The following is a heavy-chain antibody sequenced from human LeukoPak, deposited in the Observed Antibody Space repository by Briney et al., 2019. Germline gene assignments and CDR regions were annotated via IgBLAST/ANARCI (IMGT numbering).Heavy chain of an antibody. CDR2: IKQDGSEK. Sequence: GGSLRLSCAASGFAFSSYWMSWVRQAPGKGLEWVANIKQDGSEKHYVDSVKGRFTISRDNAKNSLYLQMNSLRAEDTAVYYCARPGYCSGDTCYVAFDIWGQGTMVTVSS. J-gene: IGHJ3*02. CDR3: ARPGYCSGDTCYVAFDI. D-gene: IGHD2-15*01. V-gene: IGHV3-7*01. CDR1: GFAFSSYW.